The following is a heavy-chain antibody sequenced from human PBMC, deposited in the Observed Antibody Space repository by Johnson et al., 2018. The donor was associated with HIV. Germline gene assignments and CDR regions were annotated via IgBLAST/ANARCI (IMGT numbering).Heavy chain of an antibody. CDR1: GFTVSSNY. CDR3: ARWGSMIEAAFDI. D-gene: IGHD3-22*01. CDR2: SYSGGST. V-gene: IGHV3-53*01. J-gene: IGHJ3*02. Sequence: VQLVESGGGLVQPGGSLRLSCAASGFTVSSNYMSWVRQAPGKGLEWVSVSYSGGSTYYADSVKGRFTISRDNSKNKLYLQMNSLRAEDTAVYYCARWGSMIEAAFDIWGQGTMVTVSS.